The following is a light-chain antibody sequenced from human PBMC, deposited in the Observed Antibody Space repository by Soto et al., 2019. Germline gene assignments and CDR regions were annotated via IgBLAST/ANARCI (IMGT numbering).Light chain of an antibody. Sequence: EIVMTQSPATLSASPGERATLSCRASQSISSNLAWYQQKPGQAPRLLMFRTSSRATGFPARFSGSGSGTEFTLTISRLEPEDFAVYYCQQYVSSPWAFGQGTKVDI. CDR2: RTS. V-gene: IGKV3-15*01. CDR1: QSISSN. J-gene: IGKJ1*01. CDR3: QQYVSSPWA.